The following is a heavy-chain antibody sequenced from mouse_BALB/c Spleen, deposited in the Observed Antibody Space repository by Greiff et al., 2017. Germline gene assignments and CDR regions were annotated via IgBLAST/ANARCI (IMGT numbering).Heavy chain of an antibody. J-gene: IGHJ1*01. Sequence: VQLQQSGPELVKPGASVKISCKASGYSFTGYYMHWVKQSHVKSLEWIGRINPYNGATSYNQNFKDKASLTVDKSSSTAYMELHSLTSEDSAVYYCAREEFPSYWYFDVWGAGTTVTVSS. CDR2: INPYNGAT. V-gene: IGHV1-31*01. CDR3: AREEFPSYWYFDV. CDR1: GYSFTGYY.